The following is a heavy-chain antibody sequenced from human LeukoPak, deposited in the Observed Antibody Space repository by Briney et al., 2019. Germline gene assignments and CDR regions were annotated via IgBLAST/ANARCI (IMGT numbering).Heavy chain of an antibody. V-gene: IGHV3-15*07. J-gene: IGHJ6*02. Sequence: PGGSLRLSCAASGFTFSNAWMNWVRQAPGKGLEWVGRIKSKTDGGTTDYAAPVKGRFTISRDDSKNTLYLRMNSLKTEDTAVYYCTTEFSCSGGSCYLPYYYYGMDVWGQGTTVTVSS. CDR1: GFTFSNAW. CDR3: TTEFSCSGGSCYLPYYYYGMDV. CDR2: IKSKTDGGTT. D-gene: IGHD2-15*01.